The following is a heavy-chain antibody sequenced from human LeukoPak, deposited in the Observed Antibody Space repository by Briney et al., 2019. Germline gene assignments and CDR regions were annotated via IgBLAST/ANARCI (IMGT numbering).Heavy chain of an antibody. V-gene: IGHV3-15*01. J-gene: IGHJ4*02. CDR1: GFTFSNAW. CDR2: IKSKTDGGTT. CDR3: TRGRGLAAAGIVLYSDY. D-gene: IGHD6-13*01. Sequence: GGSLRLSCAASGFTFSNAWMSWVRQAPGKGQEWVGRIKSKTDGGTTDYAAPVKGRFTISRDDSKNTLYLQMNSLKTEDTAVYYCTRGRGLAAAGIVLYSDYWGQGTLVTVSS.